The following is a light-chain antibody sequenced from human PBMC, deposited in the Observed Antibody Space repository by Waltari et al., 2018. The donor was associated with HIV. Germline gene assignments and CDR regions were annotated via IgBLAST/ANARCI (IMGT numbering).Light chain of an antibody. CDR3: SSYTSISTLV. Sequence: QSALTQPASVSGSPGQSITISCTGTSSDVGGYNYVSWYQQHPGTAPKLMIYEVSNRPSGVSNLFSGSKSVNTASLTISGLQAEDEADYYCSSYTSISTLVFGGGTKLTVL. CDR1: SSDVGGYNY. V-gene: IGLV2-14*01. CDR2: EVS. J-gene: IGLJ2*01.